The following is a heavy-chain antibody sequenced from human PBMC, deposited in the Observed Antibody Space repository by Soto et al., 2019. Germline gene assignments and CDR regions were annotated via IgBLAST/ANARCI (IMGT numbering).Heavy chain of an antibody. D-gene: IGHD4-4*01. J-gene: IGHJ4*02. V-gene: IGHV3-33*01. Sequence: QVQLVESGGGVVQPGRSVRLSCAASGFTFSSYGMHWVRQAPGKGLEWVAVIWHDGSNKYYADSVKGRFTISRDNSKNTLYLQMNGLRAEDTVVYYCARGQTGYSNYFGPFDYWGQGNLVNVSS. CDR2: IWHDGSNK. CDR1: GFTFSSYG. CDR3: ARGQTGYSNYFGPFDY.